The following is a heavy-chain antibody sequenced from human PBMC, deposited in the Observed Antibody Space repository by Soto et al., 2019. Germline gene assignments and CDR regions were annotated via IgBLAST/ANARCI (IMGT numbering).Heavy chain of an antibody. Sequence: PGGSLRLSCAASGFTFSSYVMTWVRQAPGKGLEWVSTISGSGGDTRHADSVKGRFTISRDNSKNTLYLQMNSLRVEDTAVYYCAKNDHGDYYYYMDVWGKGTTVTVS. CDR1: GFTFSSYV. V-gene: IGHV3-23*01. CDR3: AKNDHGDYYYYMDV. D-gene: IGHD4-17*01. J-gene: IGHJ6*03. CDR2: ISGSGGDT.